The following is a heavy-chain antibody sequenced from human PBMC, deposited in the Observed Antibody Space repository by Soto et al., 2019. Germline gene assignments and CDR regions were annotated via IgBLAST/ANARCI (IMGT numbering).Heavy chain of an antibody. CDR2: INPNSGGT. D-gene: IGHD4-17*01. CDR3: ARGVGGYGDPDDYFDY. CDR1: GYTFTGYY. Sequence: ASVKVSCKASGYTFTGYYMHWVRQAPGQGLEWMGWINPNSGGTNYAQKFQGWVTMTRDTSISTAYMELSRLRSDDTAVYYCARGVGGYGDPDDYFDYWGQGPWSPSPQ. V-gene: IGHV1-2*04. J-gene: IGHJ4*02.